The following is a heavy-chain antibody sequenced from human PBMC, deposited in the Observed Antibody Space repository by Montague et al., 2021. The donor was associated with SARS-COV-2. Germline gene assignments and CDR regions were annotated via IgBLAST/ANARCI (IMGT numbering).Heavy chain of an antibody. D-gene: IGHD3-10*01. CDR1: GFTFSNSA. CDR3: AKDSYYYGLGYGMDV. J-gene: IGHJ6*02. Sequence: SLRLSCAASGFTFSNSAMNWVRQAPEKGLEWVSGSSGSDGGTHYADSVKGRFTISRDNSKNVLYLQMNSLRAEDTALYYCAKDSYYYGLGYGMDVWGQGTTVTVSS. V-gene: IGHV3-23*01. CDR2: SSGSDGGT.